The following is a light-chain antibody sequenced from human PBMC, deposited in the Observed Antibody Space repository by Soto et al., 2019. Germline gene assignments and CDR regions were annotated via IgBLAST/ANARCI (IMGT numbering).Light chain of an antibody. J-gene: IGKJ4*01. V-gene: IGKV3-11*01. CDR1: QSVSSY. Sequence: EIVLTQSPATLSLSPGERATLSCRASQSVSSYLAWYQQKPGQAPRLLIYDASNRATGIPARFSGSGSGTDFTLTIISLEPEHYAVYYCQQRSNWPPLLTFGGGTKVQTK. CDR3: QQRSNWPPLLT. CDR2: DAS.